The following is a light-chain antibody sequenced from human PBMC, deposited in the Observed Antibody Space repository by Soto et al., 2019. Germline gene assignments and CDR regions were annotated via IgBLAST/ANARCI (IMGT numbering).Light chain of an antibody. CDR1: QSIYNY. Sequence: DIQMTQSPSSLSASVGDRVTITCRASQSIYNYLNWYQQKPGKAPKLLIYAASSLQSGVPSRFSGSGSGTDFTLTINSLQPEDFATYCFQQTYSNPLTFGGGTKVEIK. CDR3: QQTYSNPLT. J-gene: IGKJ4*01. V-gene: IGKV1-39*01. CDR2: AAS.